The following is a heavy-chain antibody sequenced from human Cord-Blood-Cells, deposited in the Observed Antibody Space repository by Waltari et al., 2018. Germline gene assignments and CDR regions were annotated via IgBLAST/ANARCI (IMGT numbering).Heavy chain of an antibody. J-gene: IGHJ2*01. Sequence: QVQLVQSGAEVKKPGASVKVSCKASGYTFTSYAMHWVRQAPGQRLEWMGWINAGNGNTKYSQKLQGRVTITRDTSASTAYMELSSLRSEDTAVYYCARILTGDPGWYFDLWGRGTLVTVSS. CDR3: ARILTGDPGWYFDL. CDR1: GYTFTSYA. CDR2: INAGNGNT. V-gene: IGHV1-3*01. D-gene: IGHD3-9*01.